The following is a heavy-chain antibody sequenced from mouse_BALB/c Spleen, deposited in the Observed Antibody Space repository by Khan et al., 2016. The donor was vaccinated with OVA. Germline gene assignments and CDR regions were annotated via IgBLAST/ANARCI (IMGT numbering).Heavy chain of an antibody. Sequence: EVELVESGGGLVQPGGSRKLSCAASGFTFSSFGMHWVRQAPEKGLEWVAYISSGSSTIYYADTVKGRFTISRDNPKNTLVQHMTGLRSEDTAMYYCERGYRAYWGQGTLVTVSA. V-gene: IGHV5-17*02. CDR2: ISSGSSTI. J-gene: IGHJ3*01. CDR1: GFTFSSFG. D-gene: IGHD2-2*01. CDR3: ERGYRAY.